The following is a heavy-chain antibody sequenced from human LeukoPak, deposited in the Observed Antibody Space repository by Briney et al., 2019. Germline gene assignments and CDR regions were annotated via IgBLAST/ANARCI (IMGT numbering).Heavy chain of an antibody. Sequence: GGSLRLSCAASGFRLDDCAMHWVRQAPGKGLEWVSVISWNGGSIDYADSVKSRFTISRDNAKNSLYLQMNSLRAEDTALYFCAKDFSYYYGSGSHGVDYWGQGTLVTVSS. CDR2: ISWNGGSI. CDR3: AKDFSYYYGSGSHGVDY. CDR1: GFRLDDCA. J-gene: IGHJ4*02. V-gene: IGHV3-9*01. D-gene: IGHD3-10*01.